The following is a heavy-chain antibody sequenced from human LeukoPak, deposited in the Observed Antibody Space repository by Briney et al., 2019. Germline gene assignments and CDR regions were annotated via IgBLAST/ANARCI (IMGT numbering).Heavy chain of an antibody. CDR1: GYTFTSYY. D-gene: IGHD2-15*01. Sequence: ASVKVSCKASGYTFTSYYMHWVRQAPGQGLEWMGIINPSGGSTSYAQKFQGRVTMTRDMSTSTVYMELSSLRSEDTAVYYCARGGRVGYCSGGSCYAGTYYYYYMDVWGKGTTVTVSS. CDR3: ARGGRVGYCSGGSCYAGTYYYYYMDV. CDR2: INPSGGST. J-gene: IGHJ6*03. V-gene: IGHV1-46*01.